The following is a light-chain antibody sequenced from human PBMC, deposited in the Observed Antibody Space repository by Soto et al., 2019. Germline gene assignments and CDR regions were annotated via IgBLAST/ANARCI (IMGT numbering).Light chain of an antibody. J-gene: IGLJ3*02. CDR1: TGAVTSGSY. Sequence: QAVVTQEPSLTVSPGGTVTLTCSSSTGAVTSGSYPSWVQQKPGQPPKSLIYRASNPHSWTPARFSGSLLGGKAAPTLSGVQPEDEADYYCLLDFGAHRVFGGGTKLTVL. V-gene: IGLV7-43*01. CDR2: RAS. CDR3: LLDFGAHRV.